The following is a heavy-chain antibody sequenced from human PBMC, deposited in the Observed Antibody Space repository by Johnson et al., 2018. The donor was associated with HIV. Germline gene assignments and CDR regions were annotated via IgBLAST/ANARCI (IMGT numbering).Heavy chain of an antibody. CDR2: IGTAGDT. J-gene: IGHJ3*02. V-gene: IGHV3-13*01. CDR1: GFTFSNYG. D-gene: IGHD3-22*01. Sequence: VQLVESGGGVVQPGRSLRLSCAVSGFTFSNYGIHWVRQATGKGLEWVSAIGTAGDTYYPGSVKGRFTISRENAKNSLYLQMNSLRAGDTAVYYCARGAPRITMIDDAFDIWGQGTMVTVSS. CDR3: ARGAPRITMIDDAFDI.